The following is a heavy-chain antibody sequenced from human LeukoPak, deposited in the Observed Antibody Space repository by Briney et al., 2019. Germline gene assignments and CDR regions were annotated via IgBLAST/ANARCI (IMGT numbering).Heavy chain of an antibody. Sequence: PGGSLRLSCAASGFTFSSYAMSWIRQAPGKGLEWVSSISGSAISTYYADSVKGRFTISRDNSRSTLYLQMNSLRAEDTALFYCAKGDNNILTGYYNSFDSWGQGTLVTVSS. CDR2: ISGSAIST. CDR1: GFTFSSYA. V-gene: IGHV3-23*01. CDR3: AKGDNNILTGYYNSFDS. D-gene: IGHD3-9*01. J-gene: IGHJ4*02.